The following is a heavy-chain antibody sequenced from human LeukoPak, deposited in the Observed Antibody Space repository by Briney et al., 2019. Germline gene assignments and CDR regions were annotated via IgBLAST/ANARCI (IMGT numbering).Heavy chain of an antibody. CDR3: VGGAPNWGFDY. Sequence: GASVKVSCTASGYSFTSNYIHWVRQAPGQGLEWMGMIYPRDGSTSYAQKFQGRVTVTRDTSTSTVHMELTSLRSEDTAVYYCVGGAPNWGFDYWGQGTLVTVSS. D-gene: IGHD7-27*01. J-gene: IGHJ4*02. V-gene: IGHV1-46*01. CDR2: IYPRDGST. CDR1: GYSFTSNY.